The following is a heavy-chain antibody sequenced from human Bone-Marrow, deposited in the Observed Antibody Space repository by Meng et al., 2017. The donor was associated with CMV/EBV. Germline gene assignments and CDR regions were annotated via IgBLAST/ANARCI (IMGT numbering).Heavy chain of an antibody. CDR1: GVSVSTNH. D-gene: IGHD3-10*01. Sequence: GESLKISCAVSGVSVSTNHLNWVRQASGKGLEWVSITYSDGTTQYADSVKGRFTVSRDKSENTLYLHKKSLRGNDTAIYYCAMSDSGGRCFESWGQGTLVTAPQ. CDR3: AMSDSGGRCFES. V-gene: IGHV3-53*01. CDR2: TYSDGTT. J-gene: IGHJ4*02.